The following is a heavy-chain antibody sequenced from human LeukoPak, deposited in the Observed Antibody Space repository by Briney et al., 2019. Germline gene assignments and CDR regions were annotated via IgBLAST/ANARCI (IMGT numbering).Heavy chain of an antibody. V-gene: IGHV3-23*01. J-gene: IGHJ4*02. Sequence: GGSLRLSCAASGFTFSSYAMSWVRQAPGKGLEWVSATSGSGGSTYYADSVKGRFTISRDNSKNTLYLQMNSLRAEDTAVYYCAKKGTYDSSGYYFDYWGQGTLVTVSS. CDR2: TSGSGGST. D-gene: IGHD3-22*01. CDR1: GFTFSSYA. CDR3: AKKGTYDSSGYYFDY.